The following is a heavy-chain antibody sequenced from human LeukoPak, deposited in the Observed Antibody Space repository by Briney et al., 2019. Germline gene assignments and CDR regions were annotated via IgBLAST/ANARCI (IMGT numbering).Heavy chain of an antibody. CDR2: ISWDGGST. Sequence: PGGSLRLSCAASGFTFDDYTMHWVRQAPGKGLEWVSLISWDGGSTYYADSVKGRFTISRDNSKNTLYLQMNSLRAEDTAVYYCAKYGDIVVVVAATPADYWGQGTLVTVSS. CDR3: AKYGDIVVVVAATPADY. D-gene: IGHD2-15*01. J-gene: IGHJ4*02. CDR1: GFTFDDYT. V-gene: IGHV3-43*01.